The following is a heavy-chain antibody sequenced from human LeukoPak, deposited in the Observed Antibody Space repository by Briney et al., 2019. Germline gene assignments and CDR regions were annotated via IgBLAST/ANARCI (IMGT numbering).Heavy chain of an antibody. J-gene: IGHJ4*02. V-gene: IGHV4-61*02. CDR2: IYTSGST. Sequence: PSQTLSLTCTVSGGSISSGSYYWSWIRQPAGKGLEWIGRIYTSGSTNYNPSLKSRVTISVDTSKNQFSLRLSSVTAADTAVYYCARDLGGVENWGQGTLVTVSS. CDR3: ARDLGGVEN. D-gene: IGHD3-16*01. CDR1: GGSISSGSYY.